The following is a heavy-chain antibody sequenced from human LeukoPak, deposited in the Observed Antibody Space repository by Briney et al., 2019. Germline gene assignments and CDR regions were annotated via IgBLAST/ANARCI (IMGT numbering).Heavy chain of an antibody. V-gene: IGHV3-23*01. CDR2: ITSSGGST. J-gene: IGHJ6*02. CDR3: AKVNGDSFYYYYGVDV. D-gene: IGHD4-17*01. Sequence: GGSLRLSCAASGFAFSIYAMNWVRQAPGKGLEWVSGITSSGGSTYYGDSMKGRFTISRDNSKKTVYLQMNSLRAEDTAVYYCAKVNGDSFYYYYGVDVWGQGTTVTVSS. CDR1: GFAFSIYA.